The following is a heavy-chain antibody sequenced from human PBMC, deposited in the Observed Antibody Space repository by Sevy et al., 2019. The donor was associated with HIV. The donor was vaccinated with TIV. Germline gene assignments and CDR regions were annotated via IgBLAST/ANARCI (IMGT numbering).Heavy chain of an antibody. V-gene: IGHV3-74*01. CDR1: GFTFSNYW. J-gene: IGHJ4*02. CDR2: INSDGGST. Sequence: GGSLRLSCAASGFTFSNYWMHWVRQGPGKGLVWVSRINSDGGSTIYVDSVKGRFTISRDNAKNTLYLQMHSLRAEATAVYYCARERTDRSGWYGYFDYWGQGSLVTVSS. CDR3: ARERTDRSGWYGYFDY. D-gene: IGHD6-19*01.